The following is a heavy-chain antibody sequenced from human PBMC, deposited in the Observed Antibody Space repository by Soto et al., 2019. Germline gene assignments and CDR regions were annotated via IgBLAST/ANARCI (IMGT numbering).Heavy chain of an antibody. V-gene: IGHV3-23*01. CDR3: AKDYGSSRYFFDY. J-gene: IGHJ4*02. Sequence: EVQLLESGRGFVQPGGSLRLSCAASGFTFINYAMTWVRQAPGEGLEWVSTISGNGANTHYADSVKGRFSISRDNSKNTLYIQMNSLRAEDTAVYYCAKDYGSSRYFFDYWGQGALVTVSS. CDR2: ISGNGANT. D-gene: IGHD6-19*01. CDR1: GFTFINYA.